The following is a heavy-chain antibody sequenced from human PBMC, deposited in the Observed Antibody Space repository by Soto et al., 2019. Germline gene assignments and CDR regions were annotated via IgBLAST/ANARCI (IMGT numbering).Heavy chain of an antibody. CDR3: AKGYSSGCPGGYFDL. Sequence: GGSLRLSSAASGFTFSTYAMSWVRHAPGKGLEWVSAISGSGGSTYYADSVKGRFTISRDNSKNTLYLQMNSLRAEDTAVYYCAKGYSSGCPGGYFDLWGRGTLVTVSS. J-gene: IGHJ2*01. CDR2: ISGSGGST. V-gene: IGHV3-23*01. CDR1: GFTFSTYA. D-gene: IGHD6-19*01.